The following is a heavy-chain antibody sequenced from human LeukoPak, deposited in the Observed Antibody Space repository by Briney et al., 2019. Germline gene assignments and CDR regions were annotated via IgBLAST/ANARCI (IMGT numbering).Heavy chain of an antibody. CDR1: GFTFSSYN. V-gene: IGHV3-21*01. CDR2: ISSNTSYR. CDR3: ARGGDAGRYWYFDL. Sequence: GGSLRLSCAASGFTFSSYNMNWARRAPGKGLEWVSSISSNTSYRYYADSVKGRFTISRDNAKNSLYLQMNSLRAEDTAVYYCARGGDAGRYWYFDLWGRGTLVTVSS. J-gene: IGHJ2*01. D-gene: IGHD7-27*01.